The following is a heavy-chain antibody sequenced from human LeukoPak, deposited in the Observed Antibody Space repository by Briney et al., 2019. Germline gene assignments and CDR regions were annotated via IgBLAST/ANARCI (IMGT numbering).Heavy chain of an antibody. CDR2: IRYDGTNK. V-gene: IGHV3-30*02. Sequence: GGSLRLSCAASGFSFSSYGMHWVRQAPGKGLEWVAFIRYDGTNKYYADSVKGRFTISRDNSKNTLYLQMNSLRAEDTAVYYCAKVTAAAALPNDYWGQGTLVTVSS. CDR1: GFSFSSYG. D-gene: IGHD6-13*01. J-gene: IGHJ4*02. CDR3: AKVTAAAALPNDY.